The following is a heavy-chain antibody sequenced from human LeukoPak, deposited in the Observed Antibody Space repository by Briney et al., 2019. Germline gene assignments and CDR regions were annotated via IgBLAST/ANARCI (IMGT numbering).Heavy chain of an antibody. CDR2: IYHGDSDT. V-gene: IGHV5-51*01. D-gene: IGHD6-19*01. J-gene: IGHJ4*02. CDR3: ARSRGEQWLEPFDY. CDR1: GYSFTSYW. Sequence: GESLKISCEGSGYSFTSYWIGWVRQMPGKGLEWMGIIYHGDSDTRYSPSFQGQVAISADKSISTAYLQWSSLKASDTAMYYCARSRGEQWLEPFDYWGQGTLVTVSS.